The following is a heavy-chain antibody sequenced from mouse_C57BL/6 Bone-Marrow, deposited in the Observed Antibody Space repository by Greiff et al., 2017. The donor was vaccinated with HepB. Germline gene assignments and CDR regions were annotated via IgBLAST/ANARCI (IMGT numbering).Heavy chain of an antibody. CDR3: ARRSNWDDFDY. Sequence: VKLQESDAELVKPGASVKISCKVSGYTFTDHTIHWMKQRPEQGLEWIGYIYPRDGSTQYNEKFKGKATLTADKSSSTAYMQLNSLTSEDSAVYFCARRSNWDDFDYWGQGTTLTVSS. V-gene: IGHV1-78*01. CDR2: IYPRDGST. J-gene: IGHJ2*01. CDR1: GYTFTDHT. D-gene: IGHD4-1*01.